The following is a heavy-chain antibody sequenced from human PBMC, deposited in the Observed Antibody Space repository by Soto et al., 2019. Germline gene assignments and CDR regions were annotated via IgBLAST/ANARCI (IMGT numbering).Heavy chain of an antibody. J-gene: IGHJ6*02. D-gene: IGHD2-21*02. CDR2: INIGSGNT. CDR1: GYAFSSYA. V-gene: IGHV1-3*05. Sequence: QVQLVQSGAEEKKPGASVKVSCKASGYAFSSYAMHWVRQAPGQSLEWMGWINIGSGNTEYSQNFQDRITITRDTSASTVYMDLSSLRSEDTAVYYCARDGGDCGYRLIYYYYIGMDVWGQGTTVSVSS. CDR3: ARDGGDCGYRLIYYYYIGMDV.